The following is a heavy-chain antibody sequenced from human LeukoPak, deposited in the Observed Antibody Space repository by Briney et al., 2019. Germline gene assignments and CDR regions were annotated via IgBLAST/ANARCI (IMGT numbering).Heavy chain of an antibody. J-gene: IGHJ4*02. CDR1: GASISSSSYS. Sequence: SETLSLTCTVSGASISSSSYSWGWIRQPPGKGLERIGGVYYSGETHYNPSLKSRVTISVDVSKNQFSLKLSSVTAADTAVYYCAKTGYGGNPFDSWGQGTQVTVSS. V-gene: IGHV4-39*01. D-gene: IGHD4-23*01. CDR2: VYYSGET. CDR3: AKTGYGGNPFDS.